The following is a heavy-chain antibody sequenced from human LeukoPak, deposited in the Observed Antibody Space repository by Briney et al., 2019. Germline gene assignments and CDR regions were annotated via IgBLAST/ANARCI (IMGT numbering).Heavy chain of an antibody. V-gene: IGHV4-4*07. D-gene: IGHD3-3*01. CDR2: IYTSGST. CDR1: GGSICSYY. Sequence: PSETLSLTCTVSGGSICSYYWSWIRQPAGKGLEWIGRIYTSGSTNYNPSLKSRVTMSVDTSKNQFSLKLSSVTAADTAVYDCARDRVGITIFGVATTLDVWGKGTTVTVSS. CDR3: ARDRVGITIFGVATTLDV. J-gene: IGHJ6*04.